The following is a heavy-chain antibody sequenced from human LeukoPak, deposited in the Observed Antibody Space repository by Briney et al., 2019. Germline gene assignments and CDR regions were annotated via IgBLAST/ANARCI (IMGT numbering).Heavy chain of an antibody. Sequence: GGSLRLSCAASGFTFSNYWMTWVRQAPGKGLEWVANIKPDESEKYYVGSVRGRFTVSRDNAKNSLYLQMNSLRAEDTAVYYCAKWGPYDILTGRINWGQGTLVTVSS. D-gene: IGHD3-9*01. CDR1: GFTFSNYW. V-gene: IGHV3-7*03. CDR2: IKPDESEK. CDR3: AKWGPYDILTGRIN. J-gene: IGHJ4*02.